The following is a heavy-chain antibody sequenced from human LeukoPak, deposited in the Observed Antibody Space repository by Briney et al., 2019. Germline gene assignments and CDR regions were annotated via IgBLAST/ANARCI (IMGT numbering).Heavy chain of an antibody. D-gene: IGHD2-21*02. V-gene: IGHV4-59*01. CDR3: VRRVVVVTANDKSDAFDV. CDR2: TYYTGSS. Sequence: SETLSLTCTVSGGSISTYYWNWIRQPPGQGLEWIGYTYYTGSSNYNPSLKSRVTISLDTSKNQFSLNLSSVTAADTAVYYCVRRVVVVTANDKSDAFDVWGQGTVVTVSS. J-gene: IGHJ3*01. CDR1: GGSISTYY.